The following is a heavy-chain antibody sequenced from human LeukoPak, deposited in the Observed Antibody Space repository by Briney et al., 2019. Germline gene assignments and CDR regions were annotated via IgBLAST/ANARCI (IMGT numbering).Heavy chain of an antibody. D-gene: IGHD1-1*01. CDR1: GFTFTDFF. Sequence: ASVKVSCKTSGFTFTDFFIHWVRQAPGQGLEWMGYIDPKRGDTKSAQSFHGRITMTRDTSTSTVFMELTRLTSDDTALYYCARDRPHQQPIPWGQGTPVTVSS. V-gene: IGHV1-2*02. J-gene: IGHJ5*02. CDR2: IDPKRGDT. CDR3: ARDRPHQQPIP.